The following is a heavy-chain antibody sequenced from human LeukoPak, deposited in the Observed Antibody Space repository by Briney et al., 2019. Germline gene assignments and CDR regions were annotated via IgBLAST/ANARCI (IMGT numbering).Heavy chain of an antibody. CDR3: ARENYDSSGYYYVFDP. CDR2: ISYDGSNK. V-gene: IGHV3-30-3*01. CDR1: GFTFSSYA. D-gene: IGHD3-22*01. J-gene: IGHJ5*02. Sequence: GGSLRLSCAASGFTFSSYAMHWVRQAPGKGLEWVAVISYDGSNKYYADSVKGRFTISRDNSKNTLYLQMNSLRAEDTAVYYCARENYDSSGYYYVFDPWGQGTLVTVSS.